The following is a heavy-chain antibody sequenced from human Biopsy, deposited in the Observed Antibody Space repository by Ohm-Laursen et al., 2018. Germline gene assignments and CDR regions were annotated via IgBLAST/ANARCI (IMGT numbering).Heavy chain of an antibody. CDR3: ATKLTGYFHH. CDR2: NIPILGTG. CDR1: GGTFSNYG. D-gene: IGHD3-9*01. J-gene: IGHJ1*01. Sequence: ASVKVSCRAPGGTFSNYGVNWVRQAPGQGLEWLGGNIPILGTGNYAQKFQDRVTVAADTSTSTATMELRSLRSDDTAVYYCATKLTGYFHHWGQGILVIVSS. V-gene: IGHV1-69*06.